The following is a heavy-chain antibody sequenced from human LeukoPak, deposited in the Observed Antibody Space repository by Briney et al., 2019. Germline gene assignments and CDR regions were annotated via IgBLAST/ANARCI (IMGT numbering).Heavy chain of an antibody. CDR1: GGTFSRLT. Sequence: GASVTVSCKASGGTFSRLTISWVRQAPGQGFEWMGGITPIFGTANFAQKFQGRVSITADESTSTAFMELSSLRSEDTAVYYCAREWGLESSGYYYAYWGQGTLVTVSS. V-gene: IGHV1-69*13. CDR2: ITPIFGTA. J-gene: IGHJ4*02. D-gene: IGHD3-22*01. CDR3: AREWGLESSGYYYAY.